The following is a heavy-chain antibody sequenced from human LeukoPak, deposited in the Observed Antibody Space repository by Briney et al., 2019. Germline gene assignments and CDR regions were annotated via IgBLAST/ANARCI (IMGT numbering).Heavy chain of an antibody. CDR1: GFAFSSHW. Sequence: PGGSLRLSCAASGFAFSSHWMNWVRQAPGKGLEWAANVDREGSDKNYVDSVKGRFTISRDNAKNSLYLQMNSLGVEDTAVYYCARDGVPGGRDVWGQGTTVTVS. D-gene: IGHD3-16*01. J-gene: IGHJ6*02. CDR2: VDREGSDK. CDR3: ARDGVPGGRDV. V-gene: IGHV3-7*01.